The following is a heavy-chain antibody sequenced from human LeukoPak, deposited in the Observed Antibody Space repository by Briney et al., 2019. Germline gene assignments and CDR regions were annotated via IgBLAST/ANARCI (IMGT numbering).Heavy chain of an antibody. Sequence: PSETLSLTCTVSGGSLSSHFWSWIRQPPGKGLELIGHIYYTGTTYYNPSLNSRVTISLDTSRNQFSLRLTSVTVADTAVYYCARFSSGCSTASCYLTYWGQGTLVTVSS. CDR2: IYYTGTT. V-gene: IGHV4-59*11. CDR1: GGSLSSHF. J-gene: IGHJ4*02. D-gene: IGHD2-2*01. CDR3: ARFSSGCSTASCYLTY.